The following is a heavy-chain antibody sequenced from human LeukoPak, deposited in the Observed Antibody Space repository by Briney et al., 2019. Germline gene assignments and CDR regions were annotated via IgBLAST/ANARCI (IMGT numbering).Heavy chain of an antibody. CDR1: GFTVTSNY. V-gene: IGHV3-66*01. D-gene: IGHD3-10*02. Sequence: GGPLRLSCAASGFTVTSNYMSWVRRAPGKGLEWVSIIYSGGGAYYADSVKGRFTISRDNSRNTLFLQMNSLRAEDTAMYYCARVFPPNWFDPWGQGTLVTVSS. CDR2: IYSGGGA. J-gene: IGHJ5*02. CDR3: ARVFPPNWFDP.